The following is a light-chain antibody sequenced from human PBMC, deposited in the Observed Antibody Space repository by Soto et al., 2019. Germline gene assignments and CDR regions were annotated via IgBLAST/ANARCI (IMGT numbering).Light chain of an antibody. CDR3: QQRSNGPIT. CDR1: QSVSSY. J-gene: IGKJ5*01. Sequence: EIVLTQSPATLSLSPGERATLSCRASQSVSSYLAWYQQKHGQAPRLLIYDASNRATGIPARFSGSGSGTDFTLTISSLEPEDFAVYYCQQRSNGPITFGQGTRLEIK. CDR2: DAS. V-gene: IGKV3-11*01.